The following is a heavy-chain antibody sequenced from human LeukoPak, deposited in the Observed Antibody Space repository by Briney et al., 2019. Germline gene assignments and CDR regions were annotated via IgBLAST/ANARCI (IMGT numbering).Heavy chain of an antibody. V-gene: IGHV3-21*01. D-gene: IGHD5-12*01. CDR2: ISSTSIYT. CDR3: ARDAWLED. Sequence: GGSLRLSCAASGFTFNTYTVNWVRQAPGKGLEWVSCISSTSIYTYYASSVKGRFTISRDNAKNSLYLQMNSLRAEDTAVHYCARDAWLEDWGQGTLVTVSS. J-gene: IGHJ4*02. CDR1: GFTFNTYT.